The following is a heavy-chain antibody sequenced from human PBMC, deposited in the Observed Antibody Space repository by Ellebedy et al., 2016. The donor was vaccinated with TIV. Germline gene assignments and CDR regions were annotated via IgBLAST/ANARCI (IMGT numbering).Heavy chain of an antibody. D-gene: IGHD6-13*01. V-gene: IGHV1-2*02. J-gene: IGHJ4*02. Sequence: ASVKVSCKASGYTFTGYYMHWVRQAPGQGLEWMGWINPNSGGTNHAQRFQGRVTMTRDTSISTAYMELSRLRSDDTAVYYCAALPYISTSSAYWGQGTLVTVSS. CDR1: GYTFTGYY. CDR3: AALPYISTSSAY. CDR2: INPNSGGT.